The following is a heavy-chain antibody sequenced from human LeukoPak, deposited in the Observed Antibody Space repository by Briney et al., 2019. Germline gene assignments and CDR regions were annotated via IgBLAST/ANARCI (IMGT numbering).Heavy chain of an antibody. CDR2: IFGSGGSP. CDR1: GFTFGSHA. V-gene: IGHV3-23*01. Sequence: GGSLRLSCEASGFTFGSHAMYWVRQAPGKGLEWVAGIFGSGGSPHYADSVKGRFAISRDNPRNTVYLQINSLRDDDTAVYYCGKTTVGYSSGQKPAWPVDFWGQGALVTVSS. J-gene: IGHJ4*02. D-gene: IGHD5-18*01. CDR3: GKTTVGYSSGQKPAWPVDF.